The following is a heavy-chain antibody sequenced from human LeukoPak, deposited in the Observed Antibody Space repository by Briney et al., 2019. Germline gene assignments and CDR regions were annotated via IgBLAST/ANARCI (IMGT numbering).Heavy chain of an antibody. CDR2: TYYRSKWYN. Sequence: SQTLSLTCAISGDSVSTASNAWYWIRQSPSRGLEWLGRTYYRSKWYNDYAVSVKSRITINPDTSKNQSSLQLNSVTPEDTAVYYCARGSGSYYYYYGMDVWGQGTTVTVSS. D-gene: IGHD1-26*01. J-gene: IGHJ6*02. CDR3: ARGSGSYYYYYGMDV. V-gene: IGHV6-1*01. CDR1: GDSVSTASNA.